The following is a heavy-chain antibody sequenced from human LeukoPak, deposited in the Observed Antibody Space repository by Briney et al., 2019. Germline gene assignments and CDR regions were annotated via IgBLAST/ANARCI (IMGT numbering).Heavy chain of an antibody. V-gene: IGHV3-7*03. D-gene: IGHD2-2*01. Sequence: GGSLRLSCAASGFTFSSYWMSWVRQAPGKGLEWVANIKQDGSEKYYVDSVKGRFTISRDNAKNSLYLQMNSLRAEDTAVYYCARDRPRYCSSTSCYDYYYGMDVWGQGTTVTVSS. J-gene: IGHJ6*02. CDR3: ARDRPRYCSSTSCYDYYYGMDV. CDR1: GFTFSSYW. CDR2: IKQDGSEK.